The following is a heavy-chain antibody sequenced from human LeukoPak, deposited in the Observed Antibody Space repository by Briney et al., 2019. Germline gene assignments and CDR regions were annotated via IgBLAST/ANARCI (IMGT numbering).Heavy chain of an antibody. J-gene: IGHJ4*02. CDR2: INPSGGST. V-gene: IGHV1-46*01. CDR1: GYTFTGYY. CDR3: ARDFGIAAAETYFDY. D-gene: IGHD6-13*01. Sequence: ASVKVSCKASGYTFTGYYMHWVRQAPGQGLVWMGIINPSGGSTSYAQKFQDRVTMTRDTSTSTVYMELSSLRSEDTAVYYCARDFGIAAAETYFDYWGQGTLVTVSS.